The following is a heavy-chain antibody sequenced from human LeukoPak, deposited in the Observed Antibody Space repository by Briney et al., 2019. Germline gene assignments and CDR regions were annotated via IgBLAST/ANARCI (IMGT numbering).Heavy chain of an antibody. CDR3: ARRGWGYYDSSGYPRDPGGMDV. CDR2: IYYSGST. CDR1: GGSISSSSYY. Sequence: SETLSLTCTVSGGSISSSSYYWGWIRQPPGKGLEWIGSIYYSGSTYYNPSLKSRVTISVDTSKNQFSLKLSSVTAADTAVYYRARRGWGYYDSSGYPRDPGGMDVWGQGTTVTVSS. J-gene: IGHJ6*02. D-gene: IGHD3-22*01. V-gene: IGHV4-39*01.